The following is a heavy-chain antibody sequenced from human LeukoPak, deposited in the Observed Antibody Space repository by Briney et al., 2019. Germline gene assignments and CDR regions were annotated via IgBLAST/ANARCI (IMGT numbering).Heavy chain of an antibody. CDR2: INPNSGDT. CDR1: GYTFTDYY. V-gene: IGHV1-2*02. J-gene: IGHJ4*02. CDR3: ASISEVWSGYYTVHFDY. D-gene: IGHD3-3*01. Sequence: ASVKVSSKASGYTFTDYYIHWVRQAPGQGLEWMGRINPNSGDTNYAQKFQGRVTMTRDTSISTAYMELSRLRSDDTAVYYCASISEVWSGYYTVHFDYWGQGTLVTVSS.